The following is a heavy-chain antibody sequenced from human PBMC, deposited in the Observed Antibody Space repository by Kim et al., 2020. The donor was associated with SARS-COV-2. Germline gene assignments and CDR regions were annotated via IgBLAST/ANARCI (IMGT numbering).Heavy chain of an antibody. CDR2: ISSSSSYI. CDR3: AREDYGSGSYYNLYYYYYGMDV. Sequence: GGSLRLSCAASGFTFSSYSMNWVRQAPGKGLEWVSSISSSSSYIYYADSVKGRFTISRDNAKNSLYLQMNSLRAEDTAVYYCAREDYGSGSYYNLYYYYYGMDVWGQGTTVTVSS. CDR1: GFTFSSYS. D-gene: IGHD3-10*01. V-gene: IGHV3-21*04. J-gene: IGHJ6*02.